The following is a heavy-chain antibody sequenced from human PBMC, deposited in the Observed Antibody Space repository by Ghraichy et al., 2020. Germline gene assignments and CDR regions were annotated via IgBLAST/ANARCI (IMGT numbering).Heavy chain of an antibody. J-gene: IGHJ3*02. CDR3: ARDPGYCSGGRCYGDAFDI. D-gene: IGHD2-15*01. CDR1: GFTFSSFS. V-gene: IGHV3-21*01. Sequence: LSLTCAASGFTFSSFSMNWVRQASGKGLEWVSSICSASSYIHYADSVKGRFTISRDNGKTSLYLQMNSLRAEDTAVYYCARDPGYCSGGRCYGDAFDIWGQGTMVTVSS. CDR2: ICSASSYI.